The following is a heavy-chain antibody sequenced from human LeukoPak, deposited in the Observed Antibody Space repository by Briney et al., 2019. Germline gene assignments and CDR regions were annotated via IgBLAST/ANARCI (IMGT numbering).Heavy chain of an antibody. CDR1: GGSISSYY. V-gene: IGHV4-59*08. CDR3: ASYDDYSKSYYFDY. D-gene: IGHD4-11*01. J-gene: IGHJ4*02. CDR2: IYYSGST. Sequence: PSETLSLTCTVSGGSISSYYWSRIRQPPGKGLEWIGYIYYSGSTNYNPSLKSRVTISVDTSKNQFSLKLSSVTAADTAVYYCASYDDYSKSYYFDYWGQGTLVTVSS.